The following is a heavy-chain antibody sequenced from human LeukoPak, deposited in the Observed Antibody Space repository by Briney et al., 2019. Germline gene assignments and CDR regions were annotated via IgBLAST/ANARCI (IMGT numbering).Heavy chain of an antibody. CDR2: IYTSGST. Sequence: PSETLSLTCTVSGGSISSYYWSWIRQPPGKGLEWIGYIYTSGSTNYNPSLKSRVTISVDTSKNQFSLKLSSVTAADTAVYYCARHRSHAWFDPWGQGTLVTVSS. CDR1: GGSISSYY. CDR3: ARHRSHAWFDP. J-gene: IGHJ5*02. D-gene: IGHD1-26*01. V-gene: IGHV4-4*09.